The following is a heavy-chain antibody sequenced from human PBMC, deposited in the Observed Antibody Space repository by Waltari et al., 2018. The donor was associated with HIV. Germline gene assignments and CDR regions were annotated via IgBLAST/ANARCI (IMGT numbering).Heavy chain of an antibody. CDR2: AIPMFGTA. CDR3: ASARETMGVDFDS. D-gene: IGHD3-10*01. Sequence: QVQLVQSGAEVKKLGSSVKVSCKASGGAFVSHTINWVRQAPGQGLEWMGRAIPMFGTANYAQKFQGRVTITADKSTSTAYMELNGLRFDDTAVYYCASARETMGVDFDSWGQGTLVTVS. V-gene: IGHV1-69*08. CDR1: GGAFVSHT. J-gene: IGHJ5*01.